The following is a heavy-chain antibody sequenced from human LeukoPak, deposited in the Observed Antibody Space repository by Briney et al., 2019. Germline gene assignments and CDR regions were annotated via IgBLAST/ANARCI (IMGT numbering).Heavy chain of an antibody. CDR1: GGSVSSGSYY. J-gene: IGHJ4*02. Sequence: SETLSLTCTVSGGSVSSGSYYWSWIRQPPGKGLEWIGYIYYSGSTNYNPSLKSRVTISVDTSKNQFSLKLSSVTAADTAVYYCARVLRGNSGDYWGQGTLVTDSS. CDR2: IYYSGST. CDR3: ARVLRGNSGDY. V-gene: IGHV4-61*01. D-gene: IGHD4-23*01.